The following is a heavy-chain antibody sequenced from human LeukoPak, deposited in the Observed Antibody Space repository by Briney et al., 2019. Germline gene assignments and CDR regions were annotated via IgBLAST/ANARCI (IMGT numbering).Heavy chain of an antibody. D-gene: IGHD4-17*01. J-gene: IGHJ4*02. CDR1: GYTLTELS. CDR2: FDPEDGET. V-gene: IGHV1-24*01. CDR3: ATGTSFDYGDYLYYFGY. Sequence: ASVKVSCKVSGYTLTELSMHWVRQAPGKGLEWMGGFDPEDGETIYAQKFQGRVTMTEDTSTDTAYMELSSLRSEDTAVYYCATGTSFDYGDYLYYFGYWGQGTLVTVSS.